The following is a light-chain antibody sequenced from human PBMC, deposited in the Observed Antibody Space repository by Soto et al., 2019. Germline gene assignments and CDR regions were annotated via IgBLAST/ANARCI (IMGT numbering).Light chain of an antibody. V-gene: IGLV2-14*01. CDR1: SSDVGAYNY. CDR3: YSYTTSRTRV. J-gene: IGLJ2*01. Sequence: QSALTQPASVSGSPGQSITISCTGTSSDVGAYNYVSWYQQHPGKAPKLMIYDVSNRPSGVSNRFSGSKSGNTASLTISGLQAEDEADYYCYSYTTSRTRVFGGGTQLTVL. CDR2: DVS.